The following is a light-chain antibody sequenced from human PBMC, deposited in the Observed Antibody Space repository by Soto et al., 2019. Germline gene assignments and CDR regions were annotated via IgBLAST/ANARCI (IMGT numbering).Light chain of an antibody. CDR1: SSDVGGYNY. V-gene: IGLV2-14*01. J-gene: IGLJ1*01. CDR2: DVS. Sequence: QSALTQPASVSGSPGQSITISCTGTSSDVGGYNYVSWYQQHPGKPPKLMIYDVSNRPSGVSNRFSGSKSGNTASLTISGLQAEDEADHYCSSYTSSSTYVFGTGTKVTVL. CDR3: SSYTSSSTYV.